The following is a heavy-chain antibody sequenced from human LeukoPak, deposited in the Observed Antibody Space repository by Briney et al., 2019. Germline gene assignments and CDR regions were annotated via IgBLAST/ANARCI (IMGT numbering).Heavy chain of an antibody. V-gene: IGHV3-23*01. CDR2: ISGSGGST. D-gene: IGHD3-22*01. J-gene: IGHJ5*02. Sequence: GGSLRLSCAASGFTFSSYAMSWVRQAPGKGLEWVSAISGSGGSTYYADSVKGRFTISRDNSKNTLYLRMNSLRAEDTAVYYCAKDRYDSSGYSSWGQGTLVTVSS. CDR1: GFTFSSYA. CDR3: AKDRYDSSGYSS.